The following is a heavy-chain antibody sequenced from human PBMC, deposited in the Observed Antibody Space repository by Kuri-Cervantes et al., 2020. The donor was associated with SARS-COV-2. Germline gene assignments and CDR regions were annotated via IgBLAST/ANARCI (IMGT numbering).Heavy chain of an antibody. CDR1: GGSFSGYY. V-gene: IGHV4-34*01. D-gene: IGHD1-1*01. CDR3: AREKLAGYYYYYMDV. CDR2: INHSGST. J-gene: IGHJ6*03. Sequence: GSLRLSCAVYGGSFSGYYWSWIRQPPGKGLEWIGEINHSGSTNYNPSLKSRVTISVDTSKNQFSLKLSSVTAADTAVYYCAREKLAGYYYYYMDVWGKGTTVTVSS.